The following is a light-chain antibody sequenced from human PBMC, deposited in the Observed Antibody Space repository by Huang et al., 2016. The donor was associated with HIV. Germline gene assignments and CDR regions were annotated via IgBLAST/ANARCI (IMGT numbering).Light chain of an antibody. J-gene: IGKJ1*01. CDR2: WAS. Sequence: DIVVTQSPDSLALSLGDRAAINYTASQSVFKNSNNRNCLNWYQRKPGKPPKLLIYWASTRESGVPDRFRGSGSGTDFTLTIASLQAEDVAVYYCHQYYDTPQTFGQGTKVEVK. CDR1: QSVFKNSNNRNC. CDR3: HQYYDTPQT. V-gene: IGKV4-1*01.